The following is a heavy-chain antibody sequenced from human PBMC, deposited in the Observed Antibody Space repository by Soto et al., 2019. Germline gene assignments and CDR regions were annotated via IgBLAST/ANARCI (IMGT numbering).Heavy chain of an antibody. Sequence: QVQLVQSGAEVKKPGSSVKVSCKASGGTFSSYTISWVRQAPGQGLEWMGRIIPILGIANYAQKFQGRVTIPEDKSTRTAYMELRRLRSEDTAVYYCARAMSGSYHNWFDPWGQGTLVTVSS. CDR2: IIPILGIA. V-gene: IGHV1-69*02. D-gene: IGHD3-10*01. CDR3: ARAMSGSYHNWFDP. J-gene: IGHJ5*02. CDR1: GGTFSSYT.